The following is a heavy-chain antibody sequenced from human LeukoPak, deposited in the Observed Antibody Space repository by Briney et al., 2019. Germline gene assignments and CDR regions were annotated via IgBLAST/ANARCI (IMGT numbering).Heavy chain of an antibody. Sequence: GGSLRLSCAASGFTFSSYGMHWVRQAPGKGLEWVAFIRYDGSNKYYADSVKGRFTISRDNSKNTLYLQMNSLRAEDTAVYYCAKDNNYPGVGATSCDYWGQGNLVTVSS. CDR2: IRYDGSNK. J-gene: IGHJ4*02. CDR3: AKDNNYPGVGATSCDY. V-gene: IGHV3-30*02. D-gene: IGHD1-26*01. CDR1: GFTFSSYG.